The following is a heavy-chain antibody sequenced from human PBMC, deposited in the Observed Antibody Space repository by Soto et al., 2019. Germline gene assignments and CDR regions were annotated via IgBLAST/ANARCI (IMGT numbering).Heavy chain of an antibody. CDR1: GFTFTSYA. D-gene: IGHD3-22*01. Sequence: GGSLILSCAAAGFTFTSYAMSWVRQAPGKGLEWVSGISGSGGGTYYADSGKGRFTISRDNSKNTLYLQMNSLRAEDTAVYYCAKDPYDSSGYYHNYWGQGTLVTVSS. CDR2: ISGSGGGT. CDR3: AKDPYDSSGYYHNY. V-gene: IGHV3-23*01. J-gene: IGHJ4*02.